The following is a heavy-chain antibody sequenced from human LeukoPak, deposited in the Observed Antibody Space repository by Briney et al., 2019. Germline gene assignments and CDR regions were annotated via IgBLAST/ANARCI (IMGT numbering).Heavy chain of an antibody. J-gene: IGHJ4*02. V-gene: IGHV4-39*01. CDR2: ISYSGST. Sequence: KPSETLSLTCSVSGGSINTNDHYWGWIRQPPGKGLEWIGTISYSGSTSYNPSLQSRVTLSVDTSKSQFSLKVSSVTAADTAVYYCARHRSGYSFDFWGQGTLVTVSS. D-gene: IGHD3-3*01. CDR3: ARHRSGYSFDF. CDR1: GGSINTNDHY.